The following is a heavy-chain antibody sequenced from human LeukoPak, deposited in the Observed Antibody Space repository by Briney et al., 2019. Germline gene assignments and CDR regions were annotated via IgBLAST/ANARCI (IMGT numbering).Heavy chain of an antibody. Sequence: SETLSLTCTVSGGSINSHYWSWIRQPPGKGLEWIGYVFYPGSTSYNPSLKSRVTMSLDTSRDQFSLRLTSVTAADTAIYYCASRPADSTWYGVFDYWSQGTLVTVSS. V-gene: IGHV4-59*11. CDR1: GGSINSHY. CDR3: ASRPADSTWYGVFDY. D-gene: IGHD6-13*01. J-gene: IGHJ4*02. CDR2: VFYPGST.